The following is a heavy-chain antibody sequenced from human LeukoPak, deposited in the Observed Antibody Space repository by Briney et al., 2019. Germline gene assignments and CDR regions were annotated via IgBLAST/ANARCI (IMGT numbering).Heavy chain of an antibody. CDR2: ISAYNGNT. J-gene: IGHJ4*02. D-gene: IGHD3-22*01. Sequence: ASVKVSCKASGYTFTSYGISWVRQAPGQGLEWMGWISAYNGNTNYAQKLQGRVTTTTDTSTSTAYMELRSLRSDDTAVYYCARDLGSYYDSSGYYDTVFDYWGQGTLVTVSS. CDR1: GYTFTSYG. CDR3: ARDLGSYYDSSGYYDTVFDY. V-gene: IGHV1-18*01.